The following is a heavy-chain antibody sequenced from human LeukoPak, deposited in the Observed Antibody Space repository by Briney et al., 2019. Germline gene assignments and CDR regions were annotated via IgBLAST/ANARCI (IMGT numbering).Heavy chain of an antibody. V-gene: IGHV3-20*04. CDR3: ARDSIAAAGISEYFQH. D-gene: IGHD6-13*01. CDR2: INWNGGST. Sequence: GGSLRLSRAASGFTFDDYGMSWVRQAPGKGLEWVSGINWNGGSTGYADSVKGRFTISRDNAKNSLYLQMNSLRAEDTALYYCARDSIAAAGISEYFQHWGQGTLVTVSS. J-gene: IGHJ1*01. CDR1: GFTFDDYG.